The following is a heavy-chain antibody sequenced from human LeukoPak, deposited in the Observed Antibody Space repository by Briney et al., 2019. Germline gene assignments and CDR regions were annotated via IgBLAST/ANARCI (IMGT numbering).Heavy chain of an antibody. J-gene: IGHJ4*02. D-gene: IGHD2-21*01. CDR2: ISGSGGGT. Sequence: GSLRLSCAVSGITLSNYGMTWVRQAPGKGLEWVAGISGSGGGTNYADSVKGRFTISRDNRKNTLYLQMNNLRAEDTAVYFCAKRGVVIRAILVGFHKEAYYFDSWGQGALVTVSS. CDR1: GITLSNYG. V-gene: IGHV3-23*01. CDR3: AKRGVVIRAILVGFHKEAYYFDS.